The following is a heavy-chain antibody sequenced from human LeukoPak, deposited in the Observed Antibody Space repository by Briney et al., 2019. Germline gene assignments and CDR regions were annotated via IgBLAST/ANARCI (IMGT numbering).Heavy chain of an antibody. J-gene: IGHJ5*02. CDR1: GYRFTDYW. Sequence: PGGSLRLSCKGSGYRFTDYWIGWVRQMPGKGLEWMGIIWPGDATTRYSPSFQGQVTISADRSISTAYLQWNSLKASDTAMYYCARHVTTVTTSWFDPWGQGTLVTVSS. CDR3: ARHVTTVTTSWFDP. D-gene: IGHD4-11*01. CDR2: IWPGDATT. V-gene: IGHV5-51*01.